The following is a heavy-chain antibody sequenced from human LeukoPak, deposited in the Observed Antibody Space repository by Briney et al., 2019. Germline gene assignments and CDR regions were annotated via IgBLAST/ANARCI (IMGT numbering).Heavy chain of an antibody. Sequence: ASVKVSCKVSGYTLTELSKHWVRQAPGKGLEWMGGFDPEDGETIYAQKFQGRVTMTEDTSTDTAHMELSSLRSEDTAVYYCAAVATPSHNSGYDWGWFDPWGQGTLVTVSS. CDR3: AAVATPSHNSGYDWGWFDP. CDR2: FDPEDGET. V-gene: IGHV1-24*01. CDR1: GYTLTELS. J-gene: IGHJ5*02. D-gene: IGHD5-12*01.